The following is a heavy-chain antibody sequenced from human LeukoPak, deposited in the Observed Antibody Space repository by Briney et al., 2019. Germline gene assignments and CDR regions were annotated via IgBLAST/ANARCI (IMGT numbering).Heavy chain of an antibody. CDR1: GFTFSSYE. D-gene: IGHD3-22*01. J-gene: IGHJ4*02. CDR3: ARDVYYYDSSGYSQSLRFDY. CDR2: ISSSGSTI. Sequence: GGSLRLSCAASGFTFSSYEMNWVRQAPGKGLEWVSYISSSGSTIYYADSVKGRFTISRDNAKNSLYLQMNSLRAEDTAVYYCARDVYYYDSSGYSQSLRFDYWGQGTLVTVSS. V-gene: IGHV3-48*03.